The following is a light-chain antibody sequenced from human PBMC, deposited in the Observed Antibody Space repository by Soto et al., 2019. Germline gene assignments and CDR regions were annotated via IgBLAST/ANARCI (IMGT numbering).Light chain of an antibody. CDR1: QSLTNNY. CDR3: QQYGSSLPVT. CDR2: PAS. J-gene: IGKJ4*01. V-gene: IGKV3-20*01. Sequence: EIVLTQSPGTLSLSPGERATLSCRASQSLTNNYLAWYQQKPGQAPRLLIYPASRRATRIPDRFSGNEYERVSTLAISRLEPEGFAVYYCQQYGSSLPVTFGGGTNVEIK.